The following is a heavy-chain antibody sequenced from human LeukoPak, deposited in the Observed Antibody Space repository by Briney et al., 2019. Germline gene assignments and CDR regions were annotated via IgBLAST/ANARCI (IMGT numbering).Heavy chain of an antibody. CDR2: ISSSSSYI. CDR1: GFTFSSYS. D-gene: IGHD4-17*01. CDR3: ARDSNTVGAFDI. Sequence: PGGSLRLSCAASGFTFSSYSMNWVRQAPGKGLEWVSSISSSSSYIYYADSVKGRFTISRDNAKNSLYLQMNSLRGEDTAVYYCARDSNTVGAFDIWGQGTMVTVSS. J-gene: IGHJ3*02. V-gene: IGHV3-21*01.